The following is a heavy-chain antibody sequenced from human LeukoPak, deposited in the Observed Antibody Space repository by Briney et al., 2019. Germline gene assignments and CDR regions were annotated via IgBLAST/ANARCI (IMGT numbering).Heavy chain of an antibody. CDR3: ARVRTTVVTPGYYYYMDV. CDR2: IIPIFGTA. D-gene: IGHD4-23*01. CDR1: GGTFISYA. V-gene: IGHV1-69*13. J-gene: IGHJ6*03. Sequence: SVKVSCKASGGTFISYAISWVRQAPGQGLEWMGGIIPIFGTANYAQKFQGRVPIAADESTSTASMELSSLRSEDTAVYYCARVRTTVVTPGYYYYMDVWGKGTTVTVSS.